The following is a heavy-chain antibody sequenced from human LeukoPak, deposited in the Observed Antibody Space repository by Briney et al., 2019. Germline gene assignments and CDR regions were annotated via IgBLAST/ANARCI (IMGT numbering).Heavy chain of an antibody. V-gene: IGHV1-2*06. Sequence: ASVKVSCKASGYTFTGYYMHWARQAPGQGLEWMGRINPNSGGTNYAQKFQGRVTMTRDTSISTAYMELSRLRSDDTAVYYCAGPKNWNDVSDAFDIWGQGTMVTVSS. CDR2: INPNSGGT. D-gene: IGHD1-1*01. CDR3: AGPKNWNDVSDAFDI. J-gene: IGHJ3*02. CDR1: GYTFTGYY.